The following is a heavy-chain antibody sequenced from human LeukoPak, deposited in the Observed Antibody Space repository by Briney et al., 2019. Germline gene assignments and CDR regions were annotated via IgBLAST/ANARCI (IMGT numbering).Heavy chain of an antibody. CDR2: IYYSGSA. J-gene: IGHJ6*03. CDR1: GGSISSYY. Sequence: SETLSLTCTVSGGSISSYYWSWIRQPPGKGLEWIGYIYYSGSASYNPSLKSRVTISVDTSKNQFSLKLSSVTAADTAVYYCARNYYDSSGYYSSYYYYYMDVWGKGTTVTVSS. V-gene: IGHV4-59*01. D-gene: IGHD3-22*01. CDR3: ARNYYDSSGYYSSYYYYYMDV.